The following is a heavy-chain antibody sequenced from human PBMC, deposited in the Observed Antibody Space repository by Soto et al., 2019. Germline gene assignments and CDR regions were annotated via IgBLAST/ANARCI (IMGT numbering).Heavy chain of an antibody. Sequence: SETLSLTCAVSGGSISSSNWWRWVRQPPGKWLEWIGEIYHSGSTNYNPSLKSRVTISVDKSKNQFSLPLSSVTSADTAVYYCASYSGSYNWGAVENWGKGTMVTVS. J-gene: IGHJ3*02. D-gene: IGHD1-26*01. CDR1: GGSISSSNW. V-gene: IGHV4-4*02. CDR2: IYHSGST. CDR3: ASYSGSYNWGAVEN.